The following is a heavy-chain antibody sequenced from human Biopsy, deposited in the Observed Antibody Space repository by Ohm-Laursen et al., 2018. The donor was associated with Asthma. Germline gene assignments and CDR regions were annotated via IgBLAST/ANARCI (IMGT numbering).Heavy chain of an antibody. Sequence: SLRLSCAASGTHFGSYNMHWARQAPGKGLEWVAVITFDGSTQHYGGSVKGRFTISRDNSKNMLFLQMNSLRAEDTAVYYCSRDTLGYYFDIWGQGTQVTVSS. CDR1: GTHFGSYN. V-gene: IGHV3-30-3*01. D-gene: IGHD6-13*01. CDR2: ITFDGSTQ. J-gene: IGHJ4*02. CDR3: SRDTLGYYFDI.